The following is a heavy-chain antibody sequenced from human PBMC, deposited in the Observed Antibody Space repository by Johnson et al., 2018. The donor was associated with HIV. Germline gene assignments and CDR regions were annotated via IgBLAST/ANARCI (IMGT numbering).Heavy chain of an antibody. CDR2: IYSGGGT. CDR3: ARGSYDFWSGYYTGHDAFDI. Sequence: VQLVESGGGLVHPGGSLRLSCAGTGFTVSSNYMYWVRQAPGKGLECVSVIYSGGGTYYADSVKGRFTISRDNSKNTLYLQMNSLRAEDTAVYYCARGSYDFWSGYYTGHDAFDIWGQGTMVTVSS. D-gene: IGHD3-3*01. CDR1: GFTVSSNY. V-gene: IGHV3-66*02. J-gene: IGHJ3*02.